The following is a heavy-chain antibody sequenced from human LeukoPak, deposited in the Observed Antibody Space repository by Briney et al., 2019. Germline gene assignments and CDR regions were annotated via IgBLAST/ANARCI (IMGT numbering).Heavy chain of an antibody. CDR2: INPNSGGT. CDR1: GYTFTGHY. Sequence: ASVRVSCKASGYTFTGHYIHWVRQAPGQGLEWMGWINPNSGGTKYAQKFQGRVTMTRDTSISTAYMELSKLRSDDTAVYSCARDYGFYSGLYFFDYWGQGTLVTVSS. D-gene: IGHD1-26*01. CDR3: ARDYGFYSGLYFFDY. J-gene: IGHJ4*02. V-gene: IGHV1-2*02.